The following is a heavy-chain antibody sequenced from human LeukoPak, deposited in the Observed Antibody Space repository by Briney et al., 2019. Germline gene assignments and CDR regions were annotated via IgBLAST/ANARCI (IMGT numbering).Heavy chain of an antibody. V-gene: IGHV3-7*01. J-gene: IGHJ4*02. CDR3: ARTRTGYSGGY. Sequence: GGSLRLSCEVSGRSFSTYWMTWVRQAPGKGLEWVANINQHGSETYYVDSVKGRFIISRDNAKNTLYLQMNSLRAEDTAVYYCARTRTGYSGGYWGQGTLVTVSS. D-gene: IGHD6-13*01. CDR2: INQHGSET. CDR1: GRSFSTYW.